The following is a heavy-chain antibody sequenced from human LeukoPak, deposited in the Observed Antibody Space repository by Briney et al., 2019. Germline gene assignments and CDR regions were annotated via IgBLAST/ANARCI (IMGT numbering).Heavy chain of an antibody. CDR2: INSDGGGA. CDR3: ARDVPHNWFDT. V-gene: IGHV3-74*01. Sequence: GGSLRLSCAASGITFGNNWMHWVRQGPGKGLVRISRINSDGGGAIYADSVKGRFAVSRDNAKKTLYLQMNSLRAEDTAVYYCARDVPHNWFDTWGQGTLVTVSS. J-gene: IGHJ5*02. CDR1: GITFGNNW.